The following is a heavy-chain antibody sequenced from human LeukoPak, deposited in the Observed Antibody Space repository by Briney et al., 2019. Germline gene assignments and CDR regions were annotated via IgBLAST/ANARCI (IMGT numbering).Heavy chain of an antibody. CDR1: GFTFSSYW. Sequence: PGGSLRLSCAASGFTFSSYWMSWVRQAPGKGLEWVANIKQDGSEKYYVDSVKGRFTISSDNAKNSLYLQMNSLRAEDTAVYYCARSFSGWYVDAFDIWGQGTMVTVSS. V-gene: IGHV3-7*01. CDR3: ARSFSGWYVDAFDI. J-gene: IGHJ3*02. D-gene: IGHD6-19*01. CDR2: IKQDGSEK.